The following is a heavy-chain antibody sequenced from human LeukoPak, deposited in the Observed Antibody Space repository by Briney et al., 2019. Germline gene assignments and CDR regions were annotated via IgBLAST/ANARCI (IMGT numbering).Heavy chain of an antibody. V-gene: IGHV3-74*01. CDR2: ISTDGKST. J-gene: IGHJ6*02. D-gene: IGHD2-2*01. CDR3: VRDYQFIQEV. CDR1: GNYW. Sequence: GGSLRLSCAASGNYWMLWVRQAPGKGLMWVSLISTDGKSTRYAESVKGRFTISRDNAKNALYLQMDILRVEDTALYFCVRDYQFIQEVWGQGTTVTVSS.